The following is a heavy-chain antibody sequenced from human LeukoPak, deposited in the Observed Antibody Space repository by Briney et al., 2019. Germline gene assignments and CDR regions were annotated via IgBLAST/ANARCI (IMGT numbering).Heavy chain of an antibody. D-gene: IGHD6-13*01. Sequence: VRSLRLSCAASGFTFSRYAMHWVRQAPGKGLEWEAIISYDGSNKYYADSVKGRFTISRDNSKNTLYLQMNSLRAEDTAVYYCARDETRYSSSWYFDYWGQGTLVTVSS. CDR3: ARDETRYSSSWYFDY. CDR2: ISYDGSNK. J-gene: IGHJ4*02. V-gene: IGHV3-30*01. CDR1: GFTFSRYA.